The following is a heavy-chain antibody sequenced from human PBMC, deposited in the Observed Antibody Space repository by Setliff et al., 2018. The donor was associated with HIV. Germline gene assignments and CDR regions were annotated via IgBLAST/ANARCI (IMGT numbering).Heavy chain of an antibody. CDR3: ARDLHTFMVNSYHYYMDV. CDR2: ISAYNGKT. CDR1: GYTFSDYG. Sequence: ASVKVSCKASGYTFSDYGISWVRQAPGQGLEWMGWISAYNGKTNYAQKFQGKVTMTRDTSTSTVYMELSSLRSEDTAVYYCARDLHTFMVNSYHYYMDVWGKGTTVTVS. J-gene: IGHJ6*03. D-gene: IGHD5-18*01. V-gene: IGHV1-18*01.